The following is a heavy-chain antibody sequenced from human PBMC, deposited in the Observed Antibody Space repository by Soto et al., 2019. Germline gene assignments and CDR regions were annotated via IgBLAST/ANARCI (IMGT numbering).Heavy chain of an antibody. V-gene: IGHV3-30*18. CDR1: GFTFSTYG. J-gene: IGHJ6*02. CDR2: ISYDGRSE. D-gene: IGHD6-13*01. CDR3: AKDLQATLDFYYGMDV. Sequence: QVQLVESGGGVVQPGRSLRLSCGASGFTFSTYGMHWVRQAPGKGLDWVAVISYDGRSEDYADSVKGRFTISRDNSKNTLYLQMNSLGAEDTAVYYCAKDLQATLDFYYGMDVWGQGTTVTVSS.